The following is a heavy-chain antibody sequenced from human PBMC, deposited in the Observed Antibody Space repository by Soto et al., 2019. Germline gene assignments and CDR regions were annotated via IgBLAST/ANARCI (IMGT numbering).Heavy chain of an antibody. CDR3: ATGGRGYSSAPPFYVEF. Sequence: QVQLVQSGAEAKKPGSSVKVTCKASGGTFSSNAISWVRQAPGQGLEWMGGIIPIFGTAHYAQKFQGRVTITADQSTSTASMELSSLNSEDTDLYYCATGGRGYSSAPPFYVEFWVPGTLVTVSS. V-gene: IGHV1-69*12. CDR1: GGTFSSNA. CDR2: IIPIFGTA. D-gene: IGHD5-18*01. J-gene: IGHJ4*02.